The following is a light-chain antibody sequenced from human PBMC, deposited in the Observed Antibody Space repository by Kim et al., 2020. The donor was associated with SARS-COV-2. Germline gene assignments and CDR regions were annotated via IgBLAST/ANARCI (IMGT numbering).Light chain of an antibody. CDR1: QGIGNY. V-gene: IGKV1-27*01. Sequence: SVGESVTITCRVSQGIGNYLAWYQQKPGKVPKLLIYTASALQSGVPSRFSGSGSGTDFTLTISDLQPEDVAIYYCQSYNSAPLWTFGQGTKVDIK. CDR3: QSYNSAPLWT. CDR2: TAS. J-gene: IGKJ1*01.